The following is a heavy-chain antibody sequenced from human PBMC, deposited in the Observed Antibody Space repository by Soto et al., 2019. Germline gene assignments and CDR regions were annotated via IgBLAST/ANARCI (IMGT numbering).Heavy chain of an antibody. CDR3: AKVALNYNDLPLKTNWFDT. J-gene: IGHJ5*02. CDR2: INGGGTKI. CDR1: GFTFTSSA. D-gene: IGHD3-10*01. Sequence: GGSLRLSCAASGFTFTSSAMTWVRQAPGKGLEWVSTINGGGTKIYYADSVKGRFTISRDNTKNTLYLQMNSLRAEDTAVYYCAKVALNYNDLPLKTNWFDTWGQGTLVTVSS. V-gene: IGHV3-23*01.